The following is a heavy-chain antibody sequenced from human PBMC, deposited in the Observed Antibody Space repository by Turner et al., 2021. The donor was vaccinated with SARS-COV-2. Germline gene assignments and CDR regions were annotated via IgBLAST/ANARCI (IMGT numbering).Heavy chain of an antibody. J-gene: IGHJ2*01. D-gene: IGHD3-22*01. CDR2: SYYSGST. Sequence: QLQLQESGPGLVKPSETLSLTCTVSGGPISSSSYSWGWIRQPPGKGLEWIGSSYYSGSTYYTPTLKSRVSISVDTSKKQFSLRLSSVPAADAAVYYCATPSVSYNSSGYFHFDLWGRGTLVTVSS. V-gene: IGHV4-39*01. CDR1: GGPISSSSYS. CDR3: ATPSVSYNSSGYFHFDL.